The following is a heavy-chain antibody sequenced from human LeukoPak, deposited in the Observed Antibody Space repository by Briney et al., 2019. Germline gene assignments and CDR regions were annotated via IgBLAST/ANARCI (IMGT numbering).Heavy chain of an antibody. CDR1: GGSISSYY. Sequence: SETLSLTCTVSGGSISSYYWSWIRQPAGKGLEWIGRIYTSGSTNYNPSLKSRVTMSVDTSKNQISLKLSSVTAADTAVYYCARGPRMTTDVWFDPWGQGTLVTVSS. CDR2: IYTSGST. CDR3: ARGPRMTTDVWFDP. J-gene: IGHJ5*02. V-gene: IGHV4-4*07. D-gene: IGHD4-11*01.